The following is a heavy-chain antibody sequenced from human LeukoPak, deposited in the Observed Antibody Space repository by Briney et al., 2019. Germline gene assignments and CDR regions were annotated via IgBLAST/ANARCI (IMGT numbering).Heavy chain of an antibody. Sequence: PGGSLRLSCAASGFTFSSYGMHWVRQAPGKGLEWVAVIWYDGSNKYYADSVKGRFTISRAKNTLYLQMNSLRAEDTAVYYCARDRSTITGPRDYWGQGTLVTVSP. CDR3: ARDRSTITGPRDY. J-gene: IGHJ4*02. CDR1: GFTFSSYG. V-gene: IGHV3-33*01. CDR2: IWYDGSNK. D-gene: IGHD1-7*01.